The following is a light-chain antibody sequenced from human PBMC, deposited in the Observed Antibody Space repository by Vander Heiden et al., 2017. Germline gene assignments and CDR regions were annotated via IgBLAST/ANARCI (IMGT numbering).Light chain of an antibody. J-gene: IGLJ1*01. CDR1: SLRSYY. Sequence: SSALTQASAVSVALGQTVRITCHGDSLRSYYASWYQQKPGQAPVLVIYGKNNRPSGIPDRFSGSSSGNTASLTITGAQAEDEADYYCNSRDSSGNRVFGTGTKVTVL. V-gene: IGLV3-19*01. CDR2: GKN. CDR3: NSRDSSGNRV.